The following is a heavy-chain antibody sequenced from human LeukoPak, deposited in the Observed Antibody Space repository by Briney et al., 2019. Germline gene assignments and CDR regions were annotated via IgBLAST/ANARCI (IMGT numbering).Heavy chain of an antibody. CDR2: IYARGTT. J-gene: IGHJ6*03. D-gene: IGHD3-10*01. Sequence: PSETLSLTCTVSGDSISSDYWTWIRQPPGMGLEWIGYIYARGTTRYNPSLKSRVTISLDTSKTQFSLSLSSVTAADTAVYYCARGPYYYMDAWGIGTTVTVSS. V-gene: IGHV4-4*09. CDR1: GDSISSDY. CDR3: ARGPYYYMDA.